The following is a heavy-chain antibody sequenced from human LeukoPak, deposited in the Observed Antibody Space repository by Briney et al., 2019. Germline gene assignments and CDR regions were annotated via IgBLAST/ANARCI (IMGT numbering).Heavy chain of an antibody. V-gene: IGHV3-7*01. CDR2: IKQDGSEK. CDR3: ARVSRPAYYDFWSGYFDY. J-gene: IGHJ4*02. D-gene: IGHD3-3*01. CDR1: GFTFSSYW. Sequence: GGSLRLSCAASGFTFSSYWMSWVRQAPGKGLEWVANIKQDGSEKYYVDSVKGRFTISRDNAKISLYLQMNSQRAEDTAVYYCARVSRPAYYDFWSGYFDYWGQGTLVTVSS.